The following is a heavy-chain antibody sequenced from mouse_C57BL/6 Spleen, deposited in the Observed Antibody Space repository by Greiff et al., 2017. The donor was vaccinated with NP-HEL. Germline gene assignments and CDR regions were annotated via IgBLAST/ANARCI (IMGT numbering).Heavy chain of an antibody. CDR3: ARRGPVAVAQGGFAY. J-gene: IGHJ3*01. CDR2: INPNNGGT. V-gene: IGHV1-18*01. CDR1: GYTFTDYN. Sequence: EVQLQQSGPELVKPGASVKIPCKASGYTFTDYNMDWVKQSHGKSLEWIGDINPNNGGTIYNQKFKGKATLTVDKSSSTAYMELRSLTSEDTAVYYCARRGPVAVAQGGFAYWGQGTLVTVSA. D-gene: IGHD1-1*01.